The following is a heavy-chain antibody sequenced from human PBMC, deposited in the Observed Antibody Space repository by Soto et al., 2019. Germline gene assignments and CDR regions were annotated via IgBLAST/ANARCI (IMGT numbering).Heavy chain of an antibody. V-gene: IGHV4-59*01. CDR3: ARRLKIVEVNTHGIDV. Sequence: SETLSLTCVVSGDSLSSYYWRWIRQPPGKGLEWIGDVSSSGSTNYNPSLKSRVIVSVDTSKSQLSLRLNSVTAADSAVYYCARRLKIVEVNTHGIDVWGQGTTVPVSS. CDR1: GDSLSSYY. D-gene: IGHD2-2*01. CDR2: VSSSGST. J-gene: IGHJ6*02.